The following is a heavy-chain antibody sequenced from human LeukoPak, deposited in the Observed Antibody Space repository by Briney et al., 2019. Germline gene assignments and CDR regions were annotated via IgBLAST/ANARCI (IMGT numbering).Heavy chain of an antibody. J-gene: IGHJ3*01. CDR3: ARDPNGDYLGAFDF. CDR1: EFTFSRYA. V-gene: IGHV3-23*01. Sequence: GGSLRLSCAAPEFTFSRYAMTWVRQALGKGLEWVSSITSRDGRTSYADSVKGRFTVSRDNSKNTLYLQMNYLRVEDTAVYYCARDPNGDYLGAFDFWGQGTLVTVS. D-gene: IGHD4-17*01. CDR2: ITSRDGRT.